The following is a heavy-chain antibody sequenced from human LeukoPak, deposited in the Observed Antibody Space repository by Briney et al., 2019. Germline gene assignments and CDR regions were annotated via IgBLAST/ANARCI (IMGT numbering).Heavy chain of an antibody. CDR2: IARDGGAK. V-gene: IGHV3-30*03. CDR1: GFSFSNHG. J-gene: IGHJ4*02. Sequence: GGSLRLSCVASGFSFSNHGMHWVRQAPGKGLEWVSVIARDGGAKFYADSVKGRFTLSRDNSKNMFFLQMNFLTVEGTAIYYCAREATWGQWYFDHWGQGTPVTVSS. CDR3: AREATWGQWYFDH. D-gene: IGHD6-19*01.